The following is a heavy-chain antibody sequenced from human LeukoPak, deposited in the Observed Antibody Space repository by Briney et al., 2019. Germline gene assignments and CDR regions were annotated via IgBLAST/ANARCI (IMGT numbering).Heavy chain of an antibody. CDR2: IKSKADGGTT. D-gene: IGHD4-11*01. CDR1: GFTFTNAW. V-gene: IGHV3-15*01. Sequence: PGGSLRLSCAASGFTFTNAWMSWVRQAPGKGREWVGRIKSKADGGTTDYAAPVKGRFTISRDDSKNTLYLHMNSLKTEDTAVYYCTTDQASVTTRGARRFYYYYMDVWDKGTTVTVSS. CDR3: TTDQASVTTRGARRFYYYYMDV. J-gene: IGHJ6*03.